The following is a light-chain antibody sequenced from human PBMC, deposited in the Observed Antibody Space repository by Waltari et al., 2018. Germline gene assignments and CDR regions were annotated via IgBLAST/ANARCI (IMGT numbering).Light chain of an antibody. V-gene: IGLV2-14*03. CDR3: SSYTTGSTRYV. CDR1: SSDIGAYNF. Sequence: QSALTQPASVSGSPGQSITISCTGTSSDIGAYNFVSWYQKHPGKAPKVMIYDVNNRPSGVSSRFSGSKSGNTASLTISGLQAEDEADYYCSSYTTGSTRYV. J-gene: IGLJ1*01. CDR2: DVN.